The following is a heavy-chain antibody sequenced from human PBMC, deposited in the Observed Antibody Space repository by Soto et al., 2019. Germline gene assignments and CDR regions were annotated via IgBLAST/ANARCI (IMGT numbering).Heavy chain of an antibody. V-gene: IGHV1-69*01. D-gene: IGHD2-2*02. Sequence: QVQLVQSGAEVKKPGSSVKVSCKAPGATLSSYAINWVRQAPGQGLEWMGGIIPIFGSANYAPKFQGRVTISADESTSTAYMEVSSLRSEDTAVYYCAGTREIPYYHGMDVWGQGTTVTVSS. CDR1: GATLSSYA. CDR3: AGTREIPYYHGMDV. CDR2: IIPIFGSA. J-gene: IGHJ6*02.